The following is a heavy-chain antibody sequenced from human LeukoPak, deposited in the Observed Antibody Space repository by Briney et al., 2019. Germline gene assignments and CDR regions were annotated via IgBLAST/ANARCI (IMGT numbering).Heavy chain of an antibody. D-gene: IGHD3-16*02. V-gene: IGHV1-8*01. CDR3: AIPQLYDYVWGSYRSSFAFDI. Sequence: ASVKVSCKASGYTFTSYDINWVRQAPGQGLEWMGWMKLNSGNTGYAQKFQGRVTMTRNTSISTAYMELSILRSEDTAVYYCAIPQLYDYVWGSYRSSFAFDIWGQGTMVTVSS. J-gene: IGHJ3*02. CDR2: MKLNSGNT. CDR1: GYTFTSYD.